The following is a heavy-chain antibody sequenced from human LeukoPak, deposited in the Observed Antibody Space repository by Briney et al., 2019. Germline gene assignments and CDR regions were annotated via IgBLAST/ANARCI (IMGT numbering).Heavy chain of an antibody. CDR1: GFIFSSYA. D-gene: IGHD2/OR15-2a*01. J-gene: IGHJ5*02. V-gene: IGHV3-30*04. CDR2: ISYDGSNK. Sequence: GGSLRLSCAASGFIFSSYAMHWVRQAPGKGLEWVAVISYDGSNKYYADSVKGRFTISRDNAKNSLYLQMKSLRAEDTAVYYCARGKTSQNIVTRKTYNWFDPWGQGTLVTVSS. CDR3: ARGKTSQNIVTRKTYNWFDP.